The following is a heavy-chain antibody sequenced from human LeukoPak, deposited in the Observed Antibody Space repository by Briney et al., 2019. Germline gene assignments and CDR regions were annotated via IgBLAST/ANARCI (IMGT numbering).Heavy chain of an antibody. V-gene: IGHV4-34*01. Sequence: SETLSLTCAVYGGSFSGYYWSWIRQPPGKGLEWIGEINHSGSTNYNPSLKSRVTISVDTSKNQFSLKLSSVTAADTAVYYCARQGAPTAIVDNYYMDVWGKGTTVTVSS. CDR3: ARQGAPTAIVDNYYMDV. CDR1: GGSFSGYY. D-gene: IGHD5-18*01. CDR2: INHSGST. J-gene: IGHJ6*03.